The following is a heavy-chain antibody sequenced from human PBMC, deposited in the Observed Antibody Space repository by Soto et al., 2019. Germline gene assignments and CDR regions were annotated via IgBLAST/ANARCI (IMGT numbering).Heavy chain of an antibody. CDR3: AREEDIVVVVAATLDY. Sequence: QVQLVESGGGVVQPGRSLRLSCAASGFTFSSYAMHWVRQAPGKGLERVAVISYDGSNKYYADSVKGRFTISRDNSKNTLYLQMNSLRAEDTAVYYCAREEDIVVVVAATLDYWGQGTLVTVSS. D-gene: IGHD2-15*01. V-gene: IGHV3-30-3*01. CDR2: ISYDGSNK. CDR1: GFTFSSYA. J-gene: IGHJ4*02.